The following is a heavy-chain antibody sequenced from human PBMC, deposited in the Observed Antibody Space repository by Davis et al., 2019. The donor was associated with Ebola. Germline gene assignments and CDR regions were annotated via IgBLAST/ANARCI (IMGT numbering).Heavy chain of an antibody. V-gene: IGHV4-4*02. CDR2: MNDRGST. CDR3: ARRVRSSSDLDS. Sequence: GSLRLSCAASGFTFSSYSMNWVRQSPGKGLEWITEMNDRGSTNNNPSLKSRVTISVDKSKNQIFLTLTSVTVADTAIYYCARRVRSSSDLDSWGQGTLVTVS. CDR1: GFTFSSYS. D-gene: IGHD3-3*01. J-gene: IGHJ4*02.